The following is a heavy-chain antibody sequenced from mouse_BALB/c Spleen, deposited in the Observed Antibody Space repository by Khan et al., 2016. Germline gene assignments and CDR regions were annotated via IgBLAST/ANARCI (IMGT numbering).Heavy chain of an antibody. J-gene: IGHJ3*01. CDR1: GDSITSGH. CDR3: ATWDYYGSAFAY. CDR2: ISHSGDS. Sequence: EVQLQESGPSLAKPSQTLSLTCSVTGDSITSGHWNWIRKFPGNKFDFMGYISHSGDSYYNPSLKSRISITRDTSKKQYYLQLNSVTTEDTSSYYCATWDYYGSAFAYWGQGTLVTVSA. D-gene: IGHD1-2*01. V-gene: IGHV3-8*02.